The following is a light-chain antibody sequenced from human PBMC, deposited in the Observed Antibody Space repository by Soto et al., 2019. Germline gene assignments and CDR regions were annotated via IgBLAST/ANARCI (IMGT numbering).Light chain of an antibody. J-gene: IGKJ5*01. CDR3: QQYGSSPTT. V-gene: IGKV3-20*01. Sequence: EVVLTQSPVTLSLSPGERANLSCRASQSFRGLLAWYQQKPGQAPRLLIYDAYNRDTGIPPRVSGSGSGADVTLTISRLEPEEFAVYYCQQYGSSPTTFGQGTRLEIK. CDR2: DAY. CDR1: QSFRGL.